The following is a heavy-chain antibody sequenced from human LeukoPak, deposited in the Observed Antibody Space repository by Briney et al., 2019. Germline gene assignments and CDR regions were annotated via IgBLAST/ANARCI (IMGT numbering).Heavy chain of an antibody. Sequence: SVKVSCKASGGTFSSYAISWVRQAPGQGLEWMGRIIPILGIANYAQKFQGRVTITADKSTSTAYMELSSLRSEDTAVYYCARDQHWYSSSWSYLDYWGQGTLVTVSS. J-gene: IGHJ4*02. CDR1: GGTFSSYA. V-gene: IGHV1-69*04. CDR3: ARDQHWYSSSWSYLDY. D-gene: IGHD6-13*01. CDR2: IIPILGIA.